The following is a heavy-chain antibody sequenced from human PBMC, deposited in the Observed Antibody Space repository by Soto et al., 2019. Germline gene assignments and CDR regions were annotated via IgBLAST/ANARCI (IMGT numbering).Heavy chain of an antibody. Sequence: QVQLQESGPGLLKPSQTLSLTCTVSAGSISSGGYYWSWIRQHPGKRLEWIGYIYYSGSTYYNPFLQSRVTISVDTSKSQLSLKLSSVTAADTAVYYCERVPDYWGQATLVPVSS. CDR1: AGSISSGGYY. CDR2: IYYSGST. V-gene: IGHV4-31*03. J-gene: IGHJ4*02. CDR3: ERVPDY.